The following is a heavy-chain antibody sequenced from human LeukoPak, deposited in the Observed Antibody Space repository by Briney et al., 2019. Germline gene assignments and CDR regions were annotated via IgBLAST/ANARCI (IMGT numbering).Heavy chain of an antibody. J-gene: IGHJ4*02. CDR3: ARAPGSSWYIGC. CDR2: IYSGDST. D-gene: IGHD6-13*01. V-gene: IGHV3-66*01. Sequence: PGGSLRLSCAASGFTVSSNYMSWVRQAPGKGLEWVSVIYSGDSTYYADSVKGRFTISRDNSKNTLYLQMNSLRAEDTAVYYCARAPGSSWYIGCWGQGTLVTVSS. CDR1: GFTVSSNY.